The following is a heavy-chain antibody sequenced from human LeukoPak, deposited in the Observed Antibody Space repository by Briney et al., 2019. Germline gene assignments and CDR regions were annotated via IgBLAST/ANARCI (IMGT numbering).Heavy chain of an antibody. Sequence: ASVKVSCKASGYTFTSYGIGWVRQAPGQGLEWMGWISAYNGNTNYAQKLQGRVTMTTDTSTSTAYMELRSLRSDDTAVYYCARWAGYGDYLSWFDPWGQGTLVTVSS. V-gene: IGHV1-18*01. CDR1: GYTFTSYG. D-gene: IGHD4-17*01. CDR3: ARWAGYGDYLSWFDP. CDR2: ISAYNGNT. J-gene: IGHJ5*02.